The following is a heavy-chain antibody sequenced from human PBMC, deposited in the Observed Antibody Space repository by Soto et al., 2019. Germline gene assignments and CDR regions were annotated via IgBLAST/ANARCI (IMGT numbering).Heavy chain of an antibody. J-gene: IGHJ1*01. CDR1: GCTFSSFA. CDR3: AKVEAAAAKVH. V-gene: IGHV3-23*01. CDR2: ISGSGGST. Sequence: PGVSLRLSXAASGCTFSSFAMSWVRQAPGKGLEWVSAISGSGGSTYYADSVKCRFTISRDNSKSTLYLQMNSLRAEDTAVYYCAKVEAAAAKVHWGQGTLVTVSS. D-gene: IGHD6-13*01.